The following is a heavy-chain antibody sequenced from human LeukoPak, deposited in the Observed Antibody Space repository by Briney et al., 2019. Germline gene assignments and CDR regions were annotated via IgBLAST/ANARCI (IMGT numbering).Heavy chain of an antibody. J-gene: IGHJ4*02. CDR3: ARKSSGWYGRDY. V-gene: IGHV3-23*01. Sequence: TGGSLRLSCAASGFTFSSYAMSWVRQAPGKGLEWVSAISGRGGSTYYADSVKGRFTISRDNSKNTLYLQMSSLRAEDTAVYYCARKSSGWYGRDYWGQGTLVTVSS. CDR2: ISGRGGST. D-gene: IGHD6-19*01. CDR1: GFTFSSYA.